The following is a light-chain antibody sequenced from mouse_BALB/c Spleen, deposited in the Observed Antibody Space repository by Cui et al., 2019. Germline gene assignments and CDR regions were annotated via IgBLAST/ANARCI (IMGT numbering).Light chain of an antibody. J-gene: IGKJ5*01. CDR3: QQWSSNPPT. CDR2: DTS. Sequence: QIVLTQSPAIMSASPGEKVTMTCSASSSVSYMHWYQQKSGTSPKRWIYDTSKLASRVPARFSGSGSGTSYSLTISSMEAEDAATYYCQQWSSNPPTFGAGTKLELK. CDR1: SSVSY. V-gene: IGKV4-59*01.